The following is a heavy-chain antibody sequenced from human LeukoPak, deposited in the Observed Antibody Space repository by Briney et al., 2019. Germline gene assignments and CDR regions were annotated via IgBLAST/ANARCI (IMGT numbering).Heavy chain of an antibody. CDR2: ISAYNGNT. CDR3: ARDAFDI. Sequence: ASVKVSCRTSGYTFTSYGISWVRQAPGQGLEWMGWISAYNGNTRYAQKVQGRLTVTKDTSTTTVYMELRGLRSDDTAVYYCARDAFDIWGQGTMVTVSS. CDR1: GYTFTSYG. J-gene: IGHJ3*02. V-gene: IGHV1-18*01.